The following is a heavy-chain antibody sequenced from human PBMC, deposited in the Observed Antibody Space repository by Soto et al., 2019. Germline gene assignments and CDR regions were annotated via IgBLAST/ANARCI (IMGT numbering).Heavy chain of an antibody. D-gene: IGHD2-15*01. CDR3: AHRLCDSSCYWDVGYFDY. Sequence: QITLTESGPPLVKPTQTLTLTCSFSGFSLSTAGVGVGWIRQPPGKALECLALIYWDDDKRYSPSLKSRLAITKDTSRNQVVLTMTNMDPVDSATYYCAHRLCDSSCYWDVGYFDYWGQGALVTVSS. V-gene: IGHV2-5*02. J-gene: IGHJ4*02. CDR1: GFSLSTAGVG. CDR2: IYWDDDK.